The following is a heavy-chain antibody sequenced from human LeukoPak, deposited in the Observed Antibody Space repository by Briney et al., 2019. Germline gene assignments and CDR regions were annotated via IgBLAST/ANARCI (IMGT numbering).Heavy chain of an antibody. V-gene: IGHV3-53*05. CDR2: IYSDGST. Sequence: GGSLRLSCTASGFIVSNNYMSWVRQAPGKGLEYVSVIYSDGSTYYADSVKGRFTISRDNSKNTLYLQMNSLRAEDTAMYYCARVVGITIFGVAGPFDYWGQGTLVTVSS. J-gene: IGHJ4*02. CDR1: GFIVSNNY. D-gene: IGHD3-3*01. CDR3: ARVVGITIFGVAGPFDY.